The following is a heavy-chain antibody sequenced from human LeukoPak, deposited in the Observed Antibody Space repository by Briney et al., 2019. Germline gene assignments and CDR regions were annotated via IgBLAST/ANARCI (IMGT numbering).Heavy chain of an antibody. D-gene: IGHD2-2*01. CDR2: FDPEDGET. CDR3: ATGLGVVVPTSRQNDY. Sequence: VVSVKVSCKVSGYTLNELSMHWVRQAPGKGLEWMGGFDPEDGETIYAQKFQGRVTMTEDTSTDTAYMELSSLRSEDTAVYYCATGLGVVVPTSRQNDYWGQGTLVTVSS. CDR1: GYTLNELS. J-gene: IGHJ4*02. V-gene: IGHV1-24*01.